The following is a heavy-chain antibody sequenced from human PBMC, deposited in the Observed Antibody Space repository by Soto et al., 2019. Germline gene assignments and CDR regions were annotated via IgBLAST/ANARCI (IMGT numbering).Heavy chain of an antibody. J-gene: IGHJ3*02. CDR3: DRGRIVASIHYAVEI. CDR1: GYDFTSYG. Sequence: QGKLLQSGDEVKKPGASLLVSCRASGYDFTSYGISWVIQAPGQGLEWVSWISAYNGKRDTAQKFKGRVTMTLDTSTETAHMELGDLTSADTAVYYCDRGRIVASIHYAVEIWGKGTRVAVSS. D-gene: IGHD2-21*01. V-gene: IGHV1-18*01. CDR2: ISAYNGKR.